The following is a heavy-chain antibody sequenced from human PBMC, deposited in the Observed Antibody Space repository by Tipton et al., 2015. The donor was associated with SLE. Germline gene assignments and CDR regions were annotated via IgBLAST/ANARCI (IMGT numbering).Heavy chain of an antibody. CDR1: GGSISRGGYY. Sequence: LRLSCTVSGGSISRGGYYWSWIRQHPGKGLEWIGYIYYSGSTYYNPSLKSRVTISVDTSKNKFSLKLSSVTAADTAVYYCARDQARGSPPLLDSGMDVWGQGTSVTVSS. V-gene: IGHV4-31*02. D-gene: IGHD2-8*02. CDR3: ARDQARGSPPLLDSGMDV. J-gene: IGHJ6*02. CDR2: IYYSGST.